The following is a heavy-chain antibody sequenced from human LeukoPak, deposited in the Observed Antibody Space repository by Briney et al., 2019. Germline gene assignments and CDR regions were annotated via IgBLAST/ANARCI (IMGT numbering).Heavy chain of an antibody. CDR1: GGSFSGYY. D-gene: IGHD2-2*01. CDR3: ARGLLYCSSTSCYYYYGMDV. CDR2: INHSGST. V-gene: IGHV4-34*01. J-gene: IGHJ6*02. Sequence: SETLSLTCAVYGGSFSGYYWSWIRQPPGKGLEWIGEINHSGSTNYNPSLKSRVTISVDTSKNQFSLKLSSVTAADTAVYYCARGLLYCSSTSCYYYYGMDVWGQGTTVTASS.